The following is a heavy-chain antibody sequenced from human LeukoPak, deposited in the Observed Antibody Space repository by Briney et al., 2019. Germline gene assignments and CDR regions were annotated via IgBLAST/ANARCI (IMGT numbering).Heavy chain of an antibody. V-gene: IGHV4-31*03. D-gene: IGHD4-17*01. Sequence: PSQTLSLTCTVSGGSISSGGYYWSWIRQHPGKGLEWIGYIYYSGSTYYNPSLKSRVTISVDTSKNQFSLKLGSVTAADTAVYYCASWTPVTTSCYEYSQHGAQGPLVTVP. CDR2: IYYSGST. J-gene: IGHJ1*01. CDR3: ASWTPVTTSCYEYSQH. CDR1: GGSISSGGYY.